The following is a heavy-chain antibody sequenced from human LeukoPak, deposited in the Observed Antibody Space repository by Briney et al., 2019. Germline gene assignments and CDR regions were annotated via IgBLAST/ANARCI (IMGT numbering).Heavy chain of an antibody. CDR3: ARDLQTGLAFDA. V-gene: IGHV3-21*01. CDR1: GFTFSSST. D-gene: IGHD7-27*01. CDR2: ISGSGRLI. J-gene: IGHJ3*01. Sequence: PGGSLRLSCAASGFTFSSSTMNWVRQTPGKALEWVSSISGSGRLIWYAGSVKGRFTISRDNAANSLFLQMNSLRVEDTAVYYCARDLQTGLAFDAWGQGTVVTVSS.